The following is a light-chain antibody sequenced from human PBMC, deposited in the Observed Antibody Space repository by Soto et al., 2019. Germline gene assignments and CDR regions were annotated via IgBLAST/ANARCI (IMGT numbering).Light chain of an antibody. CDR3: SSYAGANSYV. J-gene: IGLJ1*01. V-gene: IGLV2-8*01. Sequence: QSVLTQPPSASGSPGQSVTISCTGTNSDIGAYNYVAWYRQHPGTAPKVLIYGVYKRPSGVPDRFSGSKSGNTASLTVSGLQVDDEADYYCSSYAGANSYVFGSGTKVTVL. CDR1: NSDIGAYNY. CDR2: GVY.